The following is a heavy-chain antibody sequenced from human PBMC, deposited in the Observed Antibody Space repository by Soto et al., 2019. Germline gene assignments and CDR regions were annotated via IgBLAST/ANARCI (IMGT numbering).Heavy chain of an antibody. CDR1: GGPISSGNYY. D-gene: IGHD2-21*01. J-gene: IGHJ4*02. CDR2: IYFSGST. CDR3: ARAEFGGDFDY. V-gene: IGHV4-30-4*01. Sequence: QVQLQESGPGLVKPSQTLSLTCTVSGGPISSGNYYWRWIRQPPGKGLEWIGYIYFSGSTYYNPSLKSRVTIPVDRSKNQFSLKLSSVTAADTAVYYCARAEFGGDFDYWGQGTLVTVSS.